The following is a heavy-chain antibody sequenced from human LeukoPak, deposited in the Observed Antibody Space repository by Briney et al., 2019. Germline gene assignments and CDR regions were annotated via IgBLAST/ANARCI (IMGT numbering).Heavy chain of an antibody. CDR2: IKQDGSEK. Sequence: GGSLRLSCAASGFTFSGYWMSWVRQAPGKGLEWVANIKQDGSEKYYVDSVKGRFTISRDNAKNSLYLQMNSLRAEDTAVYYCARDSSGWYYFDYWGQGTLVTVSS. J-gene: IGHJ4*02. V-gene: IGHV3-7*01. CDR3: ARDSSGWYYFDY. CDR1: GFTFSGYW. D-gene: IGHD6-19*01.